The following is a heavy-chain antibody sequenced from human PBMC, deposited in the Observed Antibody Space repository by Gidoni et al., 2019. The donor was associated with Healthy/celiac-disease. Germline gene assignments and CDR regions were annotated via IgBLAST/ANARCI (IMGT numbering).Heavy chain of an antibody. V-gene: IGHV3-49*03. CDR3: TRASWFGELQPEDFDY. J-gene: IGHJ4*02. D-gene: IGHD3-10*01. Sequence: EVQLVESGGGLVQPGRSLRLSCTASGFTFGDYAMSWFRQAPGKGLEWVGFIRSKAYGGTTEYAASVKGRFTISRDDSKSIAYLQMNSLKTEDTAVYYCTRASWFGELQPEDFDYWGQGTLVTVSS. CDR2: IRSKAYGGTT. CDR1: GFTFGDYA.